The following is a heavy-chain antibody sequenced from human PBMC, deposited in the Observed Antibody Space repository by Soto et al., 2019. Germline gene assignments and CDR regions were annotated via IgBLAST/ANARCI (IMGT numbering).Heavy chain of an antibody. Sequence: GGSLRLSCGASGFTFSNYYMSWIRQAPGKGLEWVSYISSTGRTIYYADSVKDRFTVSRDNAQNSLSLKLNSLRVEDTAVYYCARSYSSGWEFDYWGQGTQVTVSS. D-gene: IGHD6-19*01. V-gene: IGHV3-11*01. CDR3: ARSYSSGWEFDY. CDR1: GFTFSNYY. CDR2: ISSTGRTI. J-gene: IGHJ4*02.